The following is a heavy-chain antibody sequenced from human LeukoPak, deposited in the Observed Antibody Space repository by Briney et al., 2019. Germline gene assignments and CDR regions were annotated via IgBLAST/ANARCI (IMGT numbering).Heavy chain of an antibody. V-gene: IGHV3-23*01. CDR2: ISVNGEIA. Sequence: GGSLRLSCAVSGFSVSSNGMSWVRQAPGKGLEWISAISVNGEIAYYAASVKGRFIISRDNSKNTLYLQLSSLRAEDTAVYYCAQGYGSGWDPCWGQGSLVSVSS. J-gene: IGHJ4*02. CDR1: GFSVSSNG. CDR3: AQGYGSGWDPC. D-gene: IGHD2-15*01.